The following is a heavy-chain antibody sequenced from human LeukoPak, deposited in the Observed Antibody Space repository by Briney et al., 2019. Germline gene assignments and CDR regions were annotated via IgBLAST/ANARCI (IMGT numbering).Heavy chain of an antibody. V-gene: IGHV1-3*01. CDR3: ARAISGSYAGY. CDR1: GYTFTSYA. CDR2: INAGNGNT. Sequence: ASVKVSCKASGYTFTSYAMHWVRQAPGQRLEWMGWINAGNGNTKYSQKSQGRVTITRDTSASTAYMELSSLRSEDTAVYYCARAISGSYAGYWGQGTLVTVSS. D-gene: IGHD1-26*01. J-gene: IGHJ4*02.